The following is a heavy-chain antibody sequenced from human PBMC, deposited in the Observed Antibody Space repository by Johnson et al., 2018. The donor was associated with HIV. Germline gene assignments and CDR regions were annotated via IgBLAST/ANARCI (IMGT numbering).Heavy chain of an antibody. Sequence: QVQLVESGGGLVKPGGSLRLSCAASGFTFSSYGMHWVRQAPGKGLEWVAVIWYDGSNIYYADSVKGRFTISRDTSKNTLYLQMNSLRAEDTAVYYCARDIIAVAGYDAFDFWGQGTMVTVSS. D-gene: IGHD6-19*01. J-gene: IGHJ3*01. V-gene: IGHV3-33*01. CDR3: ARDIIAVAGYDAFDF. CDR2: IWYDGSNI. CDR1: GFTFSSYG.